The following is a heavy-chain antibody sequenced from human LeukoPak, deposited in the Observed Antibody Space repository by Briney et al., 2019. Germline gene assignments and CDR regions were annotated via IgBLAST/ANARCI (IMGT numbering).Heavy chain of an antibody. CDR2: ISNSGNYI. J-gene: IGHJ4*02. CDR3: AKNVAGYYFEY. CDR1: GFTFSGDN. D-gene: IGHD6-13*01. Sequence: GGSLRLSCAASGFTFSGDNMNWVRQAPGKGLEWVSFISNSGNYIKYADSVKGRFTISRDNAKNSLYLQMNSLRAEDTAMYYCAKNVAGYYFEYWGQGALVTVSS. V-gene: IGHV3-21*01.